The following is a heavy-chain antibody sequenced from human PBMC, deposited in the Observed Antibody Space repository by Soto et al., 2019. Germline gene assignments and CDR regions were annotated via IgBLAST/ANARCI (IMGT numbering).Heavy chain of an antibody. D-gene: IGHD3-22*01. CDR3: ASHPYYYDSSLPENWFDP. Sequence: SETLSLTCTVSGGSISSSSYYWGWIRQPPGKGLEWIGSIYYSGSTYYNPSLKSRVTISVDTSKNQFSLKLSSVTAADTAVYYCASHPYYYDSSLPENWFDPWGQGTLVTVSS. CDR2: IYYSGST. CDR1: GGSISSSSYY. V-gene: IGHV4-39*01. J-gene: IGHJ5*02.